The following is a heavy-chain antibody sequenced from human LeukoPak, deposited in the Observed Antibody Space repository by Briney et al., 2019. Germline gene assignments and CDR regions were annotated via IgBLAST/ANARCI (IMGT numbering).Heavy chain of an antibody. Sequence: ASVKVSCKASGYTITTYAITWVRQAPGQGLEWMGWIRANNGNTNYAQKLQGRVTMTTDTSTSTAYMELRSLRSDDTAVYYCARGGDYYYVPDAFDIWGQGTMVTVSS. CDR2: IRANNGNT. CDR1: GYTITTYA. CDR3: ARGGDYYYVPDAFDI. V-gene: IGHV1-18*01. J-gene: IGHJ3*02. D-gene: IGHD3-10*02.